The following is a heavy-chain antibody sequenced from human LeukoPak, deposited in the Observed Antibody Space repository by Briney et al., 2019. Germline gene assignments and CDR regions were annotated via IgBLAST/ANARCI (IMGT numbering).Heavy chain of an antibody. J-gene: IGHJ4*02. CDR1: GFTFSSYA. CDR2: ISGSGGST. V-gene: IGHV3-23*01. CDR3: AKGANYDSSGYYFGPIDY. D-gene: IGHD3-22*01. Sequence: GGSLRLSCAASGFTFSSYAMSWVRQAPGKGLEWVSAISGSGGSTYYADSVKGRFTISRDNSKNTLYLQMNSLRAEDTAVYYCAKGANYDSSGYYFGPIDYWGQGTLVTVST.